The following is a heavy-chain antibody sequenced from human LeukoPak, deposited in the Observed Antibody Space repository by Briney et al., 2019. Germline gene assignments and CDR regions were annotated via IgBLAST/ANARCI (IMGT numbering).Heavy chain of an antibody. V-gene: IGHV3-64*01. CDR1: GFTFSTYP. J-gene: IGHJ4*02. Sequence: GGSLRLSCAASGFTFSTYPMHWVRQAPGKGLEYVSAISSNGGSTYYANSVKGRFTISRDNSKNTLYLQMGSLRAEDMAVYYCARAARNPGYSGYDYDFRKTDSFGLFDYWGQGTLVTVSS. D-gene: IGHD5-12*01. CDR3: ARAARNPGYSGYDYDFRKTDSFGLFDY. CDR2: ISSNGGST.